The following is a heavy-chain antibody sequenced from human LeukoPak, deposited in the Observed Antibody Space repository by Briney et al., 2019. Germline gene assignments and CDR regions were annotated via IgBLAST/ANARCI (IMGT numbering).Heavy chain of an antibody. Sequence: GGSLRLSCAASGLTFSSYAMHWVRQAPGKGLEWVAVISYDGSNKYYADSVKGRFTISRDNSKNTLYLQMNSLRAEDTAVYYCAGSYYYYGMDVWGQGTTVTVSS. V-gene: IGHV3-30*04. CDR2: ISYDGSNK. J-gene: IGHJ6*02. D-gene: IGHD2-15*01. CDR1: GLTFSSYA. CDR3: AGSYYYYGMDV.